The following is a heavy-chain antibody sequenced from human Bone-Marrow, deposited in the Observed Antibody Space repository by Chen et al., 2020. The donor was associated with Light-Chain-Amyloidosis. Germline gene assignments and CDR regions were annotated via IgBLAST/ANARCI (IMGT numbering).Heavy chain of an antibody. CDR1: GDSINSRNHC. CDR2: VYYTGTT. CDR3: ARDVTRDYGEGYRGWFDP. Sequence: QLQLQESGPGQVKALETLSLTCIVSGDSINSRNHCWGWIRQPPGKGLEWIGSVYYTGTTYYTPSLKSRVTMSIDMSKNQFTLQLTSVTAADTAFYYCARDVTRDYGEGYRGWFDPWGQGTQVIVST. V-gene: IGHV4-39*07. D-gene: IGHD4-17*01. J-gene: IGHJ5*02.